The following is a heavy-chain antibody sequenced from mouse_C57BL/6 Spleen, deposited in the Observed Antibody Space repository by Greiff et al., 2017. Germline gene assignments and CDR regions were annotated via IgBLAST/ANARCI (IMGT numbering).Heavy chain of an antibody. CDR3: AKQDMGNYDWFAY. CDR1: GFSLTSYG. D-gene: IGHD2-1*01. CDR2: IWRGGST. V-gene: IGHV2-5*01. J-gene: IGHJ3*01. Sequence: VMLVESGPGLVQPSQSLSITCTVSGFSLTSYGVHWVRQSPGKGLEWLGVIWRGGSTDYNAAFMSRLSITKDNSKSQVFFKMNSLQADDTAIYYCAKQDMGNYDWFAYWGQGTLVTVSA.